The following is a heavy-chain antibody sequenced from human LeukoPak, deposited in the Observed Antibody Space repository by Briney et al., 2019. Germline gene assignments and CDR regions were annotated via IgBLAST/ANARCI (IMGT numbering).Heavy chain of an antibody. J-gene: IGHJ6*02. Sequence: GGSLRLSCAATGFTFWSHGMHWVRQAPGKGLEWVAVVSYDGSNENYADSVKGRFTISRDNSKNTLYLQLNSLRVEDTAVYYCAKDRRMMSSYYGMDVWGQGTMVTVSS. CDR1: GFTFWSHG. CDR2: VSYDGSNE. D-gene: IGHD3-16*01. V-gene: IGHV3-30*18. CDR3: AKDRRMMSSYYGMDV.